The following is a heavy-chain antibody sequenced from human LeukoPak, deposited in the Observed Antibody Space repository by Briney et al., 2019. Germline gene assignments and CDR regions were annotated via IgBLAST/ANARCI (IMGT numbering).Heavy chain of an antibody. Sequence: SETLSLTCAVYGGSFSGYYWSWIRQPPGKGLEWIGEINHSGSTNYNPSLKSRVTISVDTSKNQFSLKLSSVTAADTAVYYCASSVYDFWSGYLNQFDYWGQGTLVTVSS. CDR3: ASSVYDFWSGYLNQFDY. D-gene: IGHD3-3*01. V-gene: IGHV4-34*01. CDR2: INHSGST. J-gene: IGHJ4*02. CDR1: GGSFSGYY.